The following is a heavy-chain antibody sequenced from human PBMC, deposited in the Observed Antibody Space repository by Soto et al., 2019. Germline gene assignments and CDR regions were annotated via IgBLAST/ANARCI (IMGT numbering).Heavy chain of an antibody. CDR1: GFNFAAHS. CDR2: ISIGRDNI. J-gene: IGHJ5*02. V-gene: IGHV3-48*02. D-gene: IGHD2-15*01. Sequence: EVQLVESGGGLVQPGGSLRLSCTASGFNFAAHSMNWVRQAPGKGLEWISYISIGRDNIIYADSVKGRFTISRDNAKDSLFLQMNSLIDEDTAIYDCTRCGRPPADKWFDPWGQGTLVTVFS. CDR3: TRCGRPPADKWFDP.